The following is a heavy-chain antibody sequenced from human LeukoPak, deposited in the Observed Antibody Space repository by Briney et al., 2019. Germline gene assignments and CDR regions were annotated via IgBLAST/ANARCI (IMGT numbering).Heavy chain of an antibody. CDR1: GGSISSYY. V-gene: IGHV4-59*01. Sequence: PSETLSLTCTVSGGSISSYYWSWIRQPPGKGLEWIGYIYYSGSTNYDPSLKSRVTISVDTSKNQFSLKLSSVTAADTAVYYCARGGWLVLGYYFDYWGQGTLVTVSS. CDR3: ARGGWLVLGYYFDY. CDR2: IYYSGST. J-gene: IGHJ4*02. D-gene: IGHD6-19*01.